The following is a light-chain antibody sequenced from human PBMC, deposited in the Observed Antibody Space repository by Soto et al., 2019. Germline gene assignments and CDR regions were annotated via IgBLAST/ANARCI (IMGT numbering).Light chain of an antibody. Sequence: QSVLTQPPSVSGAPGQRVTISCTGSSSNIGAGYDVHWYQRLPGTAPKVLIYNNNNRPSGVPDRLSGSKSGTSASLAITGLQAEDEADYYCHSYDSSRSGSYVFGTGTKLTVL. CDR3: HSYDSSRSGSYV. V-gene: IGLV1-40*01. CDR2: NNN. J-gene: IGLJ1*01. CDR1: SSNIGAGYD.